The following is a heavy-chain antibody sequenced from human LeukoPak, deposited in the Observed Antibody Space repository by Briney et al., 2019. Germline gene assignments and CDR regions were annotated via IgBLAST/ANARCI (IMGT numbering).Heavy chain of an antibody. Sequence: ASVKVSCKASGYTFTDYYMHWVRQAPGQGLEWMGWINSNTGATNYAQNFQGRVTMTRDMSITTLYMELSRLRSDDTAVYYCARDGPSQANWFDPWGQGTLVTVSS. V-gene: IGHV1-2*02. CDR2: INSNTGAT. CDR1: GYTFTDYY. J-gene: IGHJ5*02. CDR3: ARDGPSQANWFDP.